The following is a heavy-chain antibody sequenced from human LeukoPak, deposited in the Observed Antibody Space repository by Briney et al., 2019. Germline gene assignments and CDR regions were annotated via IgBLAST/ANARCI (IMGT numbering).Heavy chain of an antibody. CDR1: GFTFDDHA. CDR3: ARPTTVTTISADAFDI. CDR2: ISWNSGSI. V-gene: IGHV3-9*01. Sequence: GRSLRLSCAASGFTFDDHAMHWVRQAPGKGLEWVSGISWNSGSIGYADSVKGRFTISRDNAKNSLYLQMNSLRAEDSSVYYCARPTTVTTISADAFDIWGQGTMVTVSS. D-gene: IGHD4-17*01. J-gene: IGHJ3*02.